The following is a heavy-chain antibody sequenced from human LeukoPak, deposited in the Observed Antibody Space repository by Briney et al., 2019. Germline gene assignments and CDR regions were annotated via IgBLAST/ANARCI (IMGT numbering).Heavy chain of an antibody. D-gene: IGHD2-8*01. CDR1: GFTFSTYA. CDR2: ISTNGGST. J-gene: IGHJ4*02. CDR3: AKDRSCTNDVCHGDFDY. Sequence: PGGSLRLSCAASGFTFSTYAMSWVRQAPGEGLEWVSGISTNGGSTYYADSVKGRFTISRDNSKNTVYLQMNSLRAEDTAVYYCAKDRSCTNDVCHGDFDYWGQGTLVTVSS. V-gene: IGHV3-23*01.